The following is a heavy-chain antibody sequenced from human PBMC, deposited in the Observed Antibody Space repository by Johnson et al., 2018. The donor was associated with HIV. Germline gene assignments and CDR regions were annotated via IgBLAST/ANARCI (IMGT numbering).Heavy chain of an antibody. CDR1: GFTVSSNY. CDR2: IYSGGST. Sequence: VQLVESGGGLVQPGGSLRLSCAASGFTVSSNYINWVRQAPGKGLEWVSVIYSGGSTYYADSVKGRFTISRDNAKHSLYLQMNSLRAEDTAVYYCARDRGYWDAFDIWGQGTMVTVSS. CDR3: ARDRGYWDAFDI. J-gene: IGHJ3*02. D-gene: IGHD3-22*01. V-gene: IGHV3-66*01.